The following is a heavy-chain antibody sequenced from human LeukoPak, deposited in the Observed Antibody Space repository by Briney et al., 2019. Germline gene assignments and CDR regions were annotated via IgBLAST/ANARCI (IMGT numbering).Heavy chain of an antibody. J-gene: IGHJ3*02. CDR3: ARDDALGDNALGI. D-gene: IGHD3-16*01. Sequence: PGGSLRLSCAASGFTFSSYGMHWVRQAPGKGLEWVAVILNDGSQEKYADSVKGRFTISRDNSKNTLFLQMNSLRAEDTAVYYCARDDALGDNALGIWGQGTMVTVSS. V-gene: IGHV3-33*01. CDR2: ILNDGSQE. CDR1: GFTFSSYG.